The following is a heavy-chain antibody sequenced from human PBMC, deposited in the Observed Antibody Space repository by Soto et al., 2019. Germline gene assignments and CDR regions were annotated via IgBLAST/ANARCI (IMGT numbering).Heavy chain of an antibody. CDR3: ATAVEMATITFDP. CDR1: GYTITELS. CDR2: FDPEDGET. J-gene: IGHJ5*02. V-gene: IGHV1-24*01. Sequence: ASVKVSCKVSGYTITELSMHCVRPDPGKGLEWMGGFDPEDGETIYAQKFQGRVTMTEDTSTDTAYMELSSLRSEDTAVYYCATAVEMATITFDPWGQGTLVTVSS. D-gene: IGHD5-12*01.